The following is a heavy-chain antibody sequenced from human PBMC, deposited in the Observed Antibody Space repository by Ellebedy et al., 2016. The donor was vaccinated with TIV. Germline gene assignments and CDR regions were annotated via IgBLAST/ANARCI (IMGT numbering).Heavy chain of an antibody. CDR1: GFTVDSNY. D-gene: IGHD1-26*01. Sequence: GESLKISCAGSGFTVDSNYMSWVRQAPGKGLEWVSVIYSGGSTYYADSVKGRFTISKDNSKNTVYLQMNSLTAEDSAVYYCARSGEHDSWGQGTLVTVSS. J-gene: IGHJ4*02. V-gene: IGHV3-66*01. CDR3: ARSGEHDS. CDR2: IYSGGST.